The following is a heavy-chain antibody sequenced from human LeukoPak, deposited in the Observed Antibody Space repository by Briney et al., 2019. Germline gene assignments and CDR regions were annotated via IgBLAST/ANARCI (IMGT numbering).Heavy chain of an antibody. V-gene: IGHV6-1*01. D-gene: IGHD6-19*01. J-gene: IGHJ3*02. CDR3: ARSLSSGWTRSDAFDI. CDR2: TYYRSKWYN. Sequence: SQTLSLTCAISGDSVSSNSAAWNRIRQSPSRGLEWLGRTYYRSKWYNDYAVSVKSRITINPDTSKNQFSLQLNSVTPEDTAVYYCARSLSSGWTRSDAFDIWGQGTMVTVSS. CDR1: GDSVSSNSAA.